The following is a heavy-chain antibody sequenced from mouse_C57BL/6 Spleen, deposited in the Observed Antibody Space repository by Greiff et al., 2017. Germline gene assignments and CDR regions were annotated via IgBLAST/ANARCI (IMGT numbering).Heavy chain of an antibody. D-gene: IGHD1-1*01. V-gene: IGHV1-82*01. J-gene: IGHJ3*01. CDR3: ARGGTHYYGSSYRFAY. Sequence: QVQLKESGPELVKPGASVKISCKASGYAFSSSWMNWVKQRPGKGLEWIGRIYPGDGDTNYNGKFKGKATLTADKSSSTAYMQLSSLTSEDSAVYFCARGGTHYYGSSYRFAYWGQGTLVTVSA. CDR1: GYAFSSSW. CDR2: IYPGDGDT.